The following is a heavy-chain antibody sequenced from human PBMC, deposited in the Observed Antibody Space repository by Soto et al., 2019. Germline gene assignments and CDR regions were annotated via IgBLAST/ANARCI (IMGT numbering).Heavy chain of an antibody. D-gene: IGHD3-10*01. V-gene: IGHV1-18*01. CDR1: GYTFTSYG. J-gene: IGHJ4*02. Sequence: ASVKVSCKASGYTFTSYGISWVRQAPGQGLEWMGWISAYNGNTNYGHKLQGRVTMTTDTSTSTAYMELRSLRSDDTAVYYCAREVSRYYGSGSYPDYWGQGTLVTVSS. CDR2: ISAYNGNT. CDR3: AREVSRYYGSGSYPDY.